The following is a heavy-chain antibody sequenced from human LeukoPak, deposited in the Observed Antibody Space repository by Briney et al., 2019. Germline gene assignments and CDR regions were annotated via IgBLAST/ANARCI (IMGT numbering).Heavy chain of an antibody. J-gene: IGHJ5*02. Sequence: SETLYLTCTVSGGSISSSSYYWGWIRQPPGKGLEWIGSIYYSGSTYYNPSLKSRVTISVDTSKNQFSLKLSSVTAADTAVYYCARQNLTNPDWFDPWGQGTLVTVSS. V-gene: IGHV4-39*01. CDR2: IYYSGST. CDR1: GGSISSSSYY. D-gene: IGHD1-14*01. CDR3: ARQNLTNPDWFDP.